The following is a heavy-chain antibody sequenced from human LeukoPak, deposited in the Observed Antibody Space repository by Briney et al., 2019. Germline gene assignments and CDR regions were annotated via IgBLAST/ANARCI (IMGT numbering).Heavy chain of an antibody. V-gene: IGHV1-24*01. J-gene: IGHJ4*02. CDR1: GYTLTELS. Sequence: ASVKVSCKVSGYTLTELSMHWVRQAPGKGLEWMGGLNPEDGETIYAQKFQGRVTMTEDTSTDTAYMELSSLRSEDTAVYYCATAFNYDSSGYYYDYWGQGTLVTVSS. D-gene: IGHD3-22*01. CDR2: LNPEDGET. CDR3: ATAFNYDSSGYYYDY.